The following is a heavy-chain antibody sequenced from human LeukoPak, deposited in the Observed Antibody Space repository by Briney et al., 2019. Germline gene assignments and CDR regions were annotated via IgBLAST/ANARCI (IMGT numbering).Heavy chain of an antibody. J-gene: IGHJ4*02. CDR3: VRDLGYYDSSGYPTHFDY. Sequence: ASVKVSCKASGYTFTGYFIHWVRQAPGQGLEWMGIINPGSGSTSYTQKFRDRVTMTRDKSTSTVNMELSSLRSEDTAVYYCVRDLGYYDSSGYPTHFDYWGQGTLVTVSS. V-gene: IGHV1-46*01. CDR2: INPGSGST. D-gene: IGHD3-22*01. CDR1: GYTFTGYF.